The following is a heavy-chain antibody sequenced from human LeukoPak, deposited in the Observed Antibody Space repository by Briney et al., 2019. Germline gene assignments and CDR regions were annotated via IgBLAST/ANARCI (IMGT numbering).Heavy chain of an antibody. CDR3: ARDSDWAFDN. CDR1: GFTFSSYV. J-gene: IGHJ4*02. D-gene: IGHD2-21*02. CDR2: INHNAETI. Sequence: GSLRLSCAASGFTFSSYVMSWVRQAPGKGLEWVSYINHNAETIYYADSVKGRFTISRDNAKNVLYLQMNRLGDGDTAVYYCARDSDWAFDNWGQGTLVTVSS. V-gene: IGHV3-48*02.